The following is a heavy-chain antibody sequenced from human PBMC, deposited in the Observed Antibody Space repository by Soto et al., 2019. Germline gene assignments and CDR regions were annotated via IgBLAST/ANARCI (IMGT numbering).Heavy chain of an antibody. J-gene: IGHJ5*02. D-gene: IGHD3-10*01. V-gene: IGHV4-39*01. Sequence: QLQLQESGPGLVKPSETLSLTCTVSGGSISSSSYYWGWIRQPPGKGLEWIGSIYYSGSTYYNPSLKSRVTISVDTSKNQSSLKLSYVTAADTAVYYCASVIGPDLGAYYYGPPLPWGQGTLVTVSS. CDR2: IYYSGST. CDR1: GGSISSSSYY. CDR3: ASVIGPDLGAYYYGPPLP.